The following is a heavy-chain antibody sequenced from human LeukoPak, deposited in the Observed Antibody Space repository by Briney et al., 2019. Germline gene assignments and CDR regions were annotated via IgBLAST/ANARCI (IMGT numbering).Heavy chain of an antibody. CDR1: GFTFSSYA. CDR2: ISGSGGST. D-gene: IGHD2-2*01. J-gene: IGHJ2*01. V-gene: IGHV3-23*01. Sequence: GGSLRLSCAASGFTFSSYAMSWVRQAPGKGLEWVSAISGSGGSTYYADSVKGRFTISRDNSKNTLYLQMNTLRAEDTAVYYCAKPQYQMLLSGGDFDLWGRGTLVTVSS. CDR3: AKPQYQMLLSGGDFDL.